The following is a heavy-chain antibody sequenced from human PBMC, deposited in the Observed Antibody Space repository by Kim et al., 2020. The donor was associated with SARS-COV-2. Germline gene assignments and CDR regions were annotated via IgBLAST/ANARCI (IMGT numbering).Heavy chain of an antibody. CDR3: AREGGGIAVAGTDYYYYYGMDV. J-gene: IGHJ6*02. CDR2: IIPILGIA. D-gene: IGHD6-19*01. V-gene: IGHV1-69*04. CDR1: GGTFSSYA. Sequence: SVKVSCKASGGTFSSYAISWVRQAPGQGLEWMGRIIPILGIANYAQKFQGRVTITADKSTSTAYMELSSLRSEDTAVYYCAREGGGIAVAGTDYYYYYGMDVWGQGTTVTVSS.